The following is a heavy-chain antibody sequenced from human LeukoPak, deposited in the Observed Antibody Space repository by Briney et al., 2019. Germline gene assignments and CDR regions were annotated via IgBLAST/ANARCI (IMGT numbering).Heavy chain of an antibody. CDR2: IYYSGST. J-gene: IGHJ3*02. Sequence: SETLSLTCTVSGGSISSGGYYWSWIRQHLGKGLEWIGYIYYSGSTYYNPSLKSRVTISVDRSKNQFSLKLSSVTAADTAVYYCARVYCSSTSCYWLEAFDIWGQGTMVTVSS. V-gene: IGHV4-31*03. D-gene: IGHD2-2*01. CDR3: ARVYCSSTSCYWLEAFDI. CDR1: GGSISSGGYY.